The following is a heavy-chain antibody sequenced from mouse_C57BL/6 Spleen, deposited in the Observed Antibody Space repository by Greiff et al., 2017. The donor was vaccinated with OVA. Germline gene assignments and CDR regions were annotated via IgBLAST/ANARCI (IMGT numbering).Heavy chain of an antibody. V-gene: IGHV1-55*01. CDR1: GYPFTSYW. CDR2: IYPGSGST. D-gene: IGHD1-1*01. CDR3: ARSRDYYGRPQQDFDV. Sequence: VQLQQPGAELVKPGASVKMSCKASGYPFTSYWITWVKQRPGQGLEWIGDIYPGSGSTNYNEKFKSKATLTVDTSSSTAYMQLSSLTSEDSAVYYCARSRDYYGRPQQDFDVWGTGTTVTVSS. J-gene: IGHJ1*03.